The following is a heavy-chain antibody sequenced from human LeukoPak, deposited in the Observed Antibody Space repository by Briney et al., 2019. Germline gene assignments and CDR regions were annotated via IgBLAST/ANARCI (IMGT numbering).Heavy chain of an antibody. V-gene: IGHV1-69*13. CDR1: GGTFSSYA. D-gene: IGHD3-3*01. CDR2: IIPIFGTA. J-gene: IGHJ6*02. Sequence: GASVKVSCKASGGTFSSYAISWVRQAPGQGLEWMGGIIPIFGTANYAQKFQGRVTITADESTSTAYMELSSLRSEDTAVYYCARARRITIFGVVTHGMDVWGQGTTVTVSS. CDR3: ARARRITIFGVVTHGMDV.